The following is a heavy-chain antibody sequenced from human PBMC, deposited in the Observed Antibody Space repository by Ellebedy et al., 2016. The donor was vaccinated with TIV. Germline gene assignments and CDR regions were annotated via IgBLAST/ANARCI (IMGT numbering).Heavy chain of an antibody. CDR3: ATGTLYWGPFDP. CDR1: GGSISAYY. Sequence: SETLSLXXTVSGGSISAYYWSWIRQPPGKGLEWIGYIHYSGTTKYNPSLKSRVTMSVDTSKKQFSLKLSSVTAADTAVYYCATGTLYWGPFDPWGQGILVTVSS. D-gene: IGHD7-27*01. J-gene: IGHJ5*02. V-gene: IGHV4-59*01. CDR2: IHYSGTT.